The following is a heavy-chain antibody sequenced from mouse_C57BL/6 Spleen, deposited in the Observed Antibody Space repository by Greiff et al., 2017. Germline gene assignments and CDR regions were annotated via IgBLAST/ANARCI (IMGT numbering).Heavy chain of an antibody. V-gene: IGHV1-26*01. D-gene: IGHD1-1*01. J-gene: IGHJ4*01. Sequence: VQLQQSGPELVKPGASVKISCKASGYTFTDYYMNWVKQSHGKSLEWIGDINPNNGGTSYNQKFKGKATLTVDKSSSTAYMELRSLTSEDSAVYYCARNRGLYYGSSYEAMDYWGQGTSVTVSS. CDR3: ARNRGLYYGSSYEAMDY. CDR1: GYTFTDYY. CDR2: INPNNGGT.